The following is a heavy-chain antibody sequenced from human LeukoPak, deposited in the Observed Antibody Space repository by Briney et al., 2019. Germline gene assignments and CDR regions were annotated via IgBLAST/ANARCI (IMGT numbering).Heavy chain of an antibody. CDR2: IYYSGST. Sequence: SETLSLTCTVSGGSISSSSYYWGWIRQPLGEGLEWIGSIYYSGSTYYNPSLKSRVTISVDTSKNQFSLKLSSVTAADTAVYYCARQGQQLDAFDIWGQGTMVTVSS. D-gene: IGHD6-13*01. V-gene: IGHV4-39*01. CDR3: ARQGQQLDAFDI. CDR1: GGSISSSSYY. J-gene: IGHJ3*02.